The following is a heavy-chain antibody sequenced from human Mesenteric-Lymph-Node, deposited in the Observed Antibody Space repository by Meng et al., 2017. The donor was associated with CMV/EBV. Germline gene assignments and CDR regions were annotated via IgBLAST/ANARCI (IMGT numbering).Heavy chain of an antibody. J-gene: IGHJ6*02. CDR3: ARVETYSSYDMDV. D-gene: IGHD4-11*01. CDR1: GESLSDYF. V-gene: IGHV4-34*01. Sequence: SETLSLTCAVYGESLSDYFWNWIRQSPGKGLEWIGEIHHSGDTNYNPSLKSRVTISVDTSKDQFSLKLTSVTAADTAVYYCARVETYSSYDMDVWGQGTTVTVSS. CDR2: IHHSGDT.